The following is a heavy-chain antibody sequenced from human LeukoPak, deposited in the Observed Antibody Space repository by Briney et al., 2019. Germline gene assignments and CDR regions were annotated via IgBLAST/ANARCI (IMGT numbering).Heavy chain of an antibody. CDR2: IYHSGST. CDR1: GGSISSGGYS. J-gene: IGHJ5*02. V-gene: IGHV4-30-2*01. D-gene: IGHD3-22*01. CDR3: ARVNLFYHDTSGYPNWFDP. Sequence: ASQTLSLTCAVSGGSISSGGYSWSWIRQPPGKGLEWIGYIYHSGSTYYNPSLKSRVTISVDGSKNQFSLKLSSVTAADTAVYYCARVNLFYHDTSGYPNWFDPWGQGTLVTVSS.